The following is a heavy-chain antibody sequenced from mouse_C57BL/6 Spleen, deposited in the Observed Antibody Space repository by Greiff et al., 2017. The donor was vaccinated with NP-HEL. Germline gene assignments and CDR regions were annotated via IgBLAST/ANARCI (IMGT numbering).Heavy chain of an antibody. CDR1: GFTFSSYA. Sequence: EVMLVESGGGLVKPGGSLKLSCAASGFTFSSYAMSWVRQTPEKRLEWVATISDGGSYTYYPDNVKGRFTISRDNAKNNLYLQMSHLKSEDTAMYYCARDLFYSGSRGGFAYWGQGTLVTVSA. D-gene: IGHD1-1*01. V-gene: IGHV5-4*01. CDR3: ARDLFYSGSRGGFAY. CDR2: ISDGGSYT. J-gene: IGHJ3*01.